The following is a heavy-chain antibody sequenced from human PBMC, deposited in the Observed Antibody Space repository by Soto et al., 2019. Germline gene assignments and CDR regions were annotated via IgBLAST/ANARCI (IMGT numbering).Heavy chain of an antibody. CDR3: ARLSDFWSGYPPYYGMDV. V-gene: IGHV5-51*01. CDR1: GYSFTNYW. Sequence: GESLKISCKGSGYSFTNYWIGWVRQMPGKGLEWMGIIYPGDSDTRYSPSFQGQVTISADKSIITADLQWSSLMASDTAMYFCARLSDFWSGYPPYYGMDVWGQGTTVTVSS. CDR2: IYPGDSDT. D-gene: IGHD3-3*01. J-gene: IGHJ6*02.